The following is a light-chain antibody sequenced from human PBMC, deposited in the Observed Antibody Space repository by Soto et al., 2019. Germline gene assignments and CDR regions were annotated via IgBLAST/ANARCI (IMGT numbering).Light chain of an antibody. CDR3: QQYNNWLWT. CDR1: QSVSSN. CDR2: GAS. Sequence: EILFTQAPATPSVSPGERAPPSCQASQSVSSNLAWYQQKPGQAPRLLIYGASTRATGIPARFSGSGSGTEFTLTISSLQSEDFAVYYCQQYNNWLWTFGQGTKVDIK. V-gene: IGKV3-15*01. J-gene: IGKJ1*01.